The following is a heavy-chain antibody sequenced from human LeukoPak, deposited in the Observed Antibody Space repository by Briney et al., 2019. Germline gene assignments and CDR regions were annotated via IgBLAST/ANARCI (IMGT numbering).Heavy chain of an antibody. J-gene: IGHJ6*03. V-gene: IGHV4-59*01. CDR1: GGSISSYY. Sequence: TSETLSLTCTVSGGSISSYYWSWIRQPPGKGLEWIGYISDTGNTNHNPSLKSRVTMSVDTSKDQFSLKLSSVTAADTAVYSCARGVTMVQGYYYYMDVWGKGTTVTVSS. CDR2: ISDTGNT. D-gene: IGHD3-10*01. CDR3: ARGVTMVQGYYYYMDV.